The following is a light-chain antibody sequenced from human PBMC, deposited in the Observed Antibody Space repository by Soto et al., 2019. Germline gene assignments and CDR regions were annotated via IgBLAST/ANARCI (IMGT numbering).Light chain of an antibody. CDR1: QSVLYSSNNKNY. CDR3: QHNYSTPWT. V-gene: IGKV4-1*01. Sequence: DIVMTQSPDSLAVSLGERATINCKSSQSVLYSSNNKNYLAWYQQKPGQPPKLLIYWASTRESGVPDRFSGSGSGKDFTLTISSLQAEDVAVYYFQHNYSTPWTFGQGNKVETK. CDR2: WAS. J-gene: IGKJ1*01.